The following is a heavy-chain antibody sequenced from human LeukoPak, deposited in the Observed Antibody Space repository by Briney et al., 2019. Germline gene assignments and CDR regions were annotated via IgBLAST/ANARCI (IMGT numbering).Heavy chain of an antibody. CDR1: GFTFSGYW. J-gene: IGHJ4*02. Sequence: PGGSLRLSSAASGFTFSGYWMSWVRQAPGKGLEWAANIKQDGSEKYYVDSVKGRFTISRDNAKNSVYLQMNSLRAEDTAVYYCARRVATVPDDWGQGTLVTVSS. CDR3: ARRVATVPDD. V-gene: IGHV3-7*01. D-gene: IGHD5-12*01. CDR2: IKQDGSEK.